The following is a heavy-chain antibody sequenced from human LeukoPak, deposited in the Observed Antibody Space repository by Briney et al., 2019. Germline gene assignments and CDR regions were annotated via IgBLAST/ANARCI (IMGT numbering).Heavy chain of an antibody. J-gene: IGHJ4*02. CDR2: ISGGGGTM. V-gene: IGHV3-48*04. Sequence: PGGSLRLSCAASGFTFSSYWMSWVHQVPGKGLEWVSYISGGGGTMYYADSVKGRLTISRDNAKNSLYLQMNSLRAEDTAVYYCARAFYGVNSYFDCWGQGTLVTVSS. D-gene: IGHD2/OR15-2a*01. CDR1: GFTFSSYW. CDR3: ARAFYGVNSYFDC.